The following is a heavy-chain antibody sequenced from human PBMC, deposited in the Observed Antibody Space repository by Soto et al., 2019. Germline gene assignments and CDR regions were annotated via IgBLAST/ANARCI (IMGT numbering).Heavy chain of an antibody. CDR2: IGGGGITT. V-gene: IGHV3-23*01. J-gene: IGHJ4*02. CDR1: GFTFSSYG. CDR3: AKGSGGYRPYFFDF. D-gene: IGHD3-22*01. Sequence: PGGFLRLSCAASGFTFSSYGMSWVRQAPGKGLEWVSAIGGGGITTYYGDSVKGRFTISRDNSRNSLYLQMDSLRVDYTVVYYCAKGSGGYRPYFFDFWGQGTLVTVSS.